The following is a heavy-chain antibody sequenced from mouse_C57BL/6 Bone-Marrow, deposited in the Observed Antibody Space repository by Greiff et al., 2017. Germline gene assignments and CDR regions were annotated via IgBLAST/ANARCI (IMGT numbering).Heavy chain of an antibody. CDR3: ARSGPLGRSFDY. Sequence: QVQLQQPGAELVKPGASVKMSCKASGYTFTSYWITWVNQRPGQGLEWIGDINPTSGRTNYNEKFKSKAILTVDTSSNTAYMQLSSLTSEDSAVFYCARSGPLGRSFDYWGQGTTLTVSS. CDR2: INPTSGRT. J-gene: IGHJ2*01. V-gene: IGHV1-55*01. CDR1: GYTFTSYW. D-gene: IGHD4-1*01.